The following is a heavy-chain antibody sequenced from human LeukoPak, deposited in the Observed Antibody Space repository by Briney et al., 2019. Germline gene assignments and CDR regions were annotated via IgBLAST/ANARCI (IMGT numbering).Heavy chain of an antibody. J-gene: IGHJ5*02. CDR3: ARGAYGSGSYYSNWFDP. CDR2: INPNSGST. V-gene: IGHV1-2*06. D-gene: IGHD3-10*01. CDR1: GYTFTGYY. Sequence: ASVKVSCKASGYTFTGYYMHWVRQAPGQGLEWMGRINPNSGSTNYAQKFQGRVTMTRDTSISTAYMELSRLRSDDTAVYYYARGAYGSGSYYSNWFDPWGQGTLVTVSS.